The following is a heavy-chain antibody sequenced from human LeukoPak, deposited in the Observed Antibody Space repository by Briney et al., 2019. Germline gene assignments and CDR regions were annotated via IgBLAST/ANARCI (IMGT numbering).Heavy chain of an antibody. D-gene: IGHD3-22*01. CDR3: AREGTYYYDSSGYYDAFDI. CDR1: GFTFSSYE. V-gene: IGHV3-48*01. J-gene: IGHJ3*02. CDR2: ISSSSSTI. Sequence: GGSLRLSCAASGFTFSSYEMNWVRQAPGKGLEWVSYISSSSSTIYYADSVKGRFTISRDNAKNSLYLQMNSLRAEDTAVYYCAREGTYYYDSSGYYDAFDIWGQGTMVTVSS.